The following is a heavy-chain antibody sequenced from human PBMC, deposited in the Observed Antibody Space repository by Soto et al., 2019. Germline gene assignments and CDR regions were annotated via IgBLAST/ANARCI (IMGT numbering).Heavy chain of an antibody. V-gene: IGHV4-59*01. CDR3: AREKYYYDSSGYLVDYFDY. Sequence: SETLSLTCTVSGGSISSYYWSWIRQPPGKGLEWIGYIYYSGSTNYNPSLKSRVTISVDTSKNQFSLKLSSVTAADTAVYYCAREKYYYDSSGYLVDYFDYWGQGTLVTVSS. CDR2: IYYSGST. D-gene: IGHD3-22*01. CDR1: GGSISSYY. J-gene: IGHJ4*02.